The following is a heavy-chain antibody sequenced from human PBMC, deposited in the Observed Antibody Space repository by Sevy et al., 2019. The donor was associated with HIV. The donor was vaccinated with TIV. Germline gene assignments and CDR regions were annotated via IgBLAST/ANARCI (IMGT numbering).Heavy chain of an antibody. CDR3: ARDTPQGVVIIPGSMWGGVDY. D-gene: IGHD2-2*01. CDR2: ISAYSGDT. V-gene: IGHV1-18*01. J-gene: IGHJ4*02. CDR1: GYTFKTYG. Sequence: ASVKVSCKTFGYTFKTYGISWVRQAPGQGLEWMGWISAYSGDTNFAQKFQGRVTMTTDTSTSTAYMEMSSLRSDDTAVYFCARDTPQGVVIIPGSMWGGVDYWGQGTVVTVSS.